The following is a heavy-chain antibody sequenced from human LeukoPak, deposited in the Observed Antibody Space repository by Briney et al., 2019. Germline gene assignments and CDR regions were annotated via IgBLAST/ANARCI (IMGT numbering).Heavy chain of an antibody. CDR1: GGSISSYY. CDR3: ARDRPGYLGYYYYGMDV. V-gene: IGHV4-59*01. CDR2: IYYSGST. Sequence: SETLSLTCTVSGGSISSYYWSWIRQPPGKGLEWIGYIYYSGSTNYNPSLKSRVTISVDTSKNQFSLKLSSVTAADTAVYCCARDRPGYLGYYYYGMDVWGQGTTVTVSS. J-gene: IGHJ6*02. D-gene: IGHD5-18*01.